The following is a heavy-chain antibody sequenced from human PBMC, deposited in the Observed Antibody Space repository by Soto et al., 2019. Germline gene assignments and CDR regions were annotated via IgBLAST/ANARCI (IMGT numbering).Heavy chain of an antibody. CDR3: STDSVIPT. CDR1: GLTFNNAW. J-gene: IGHJ5*02. Sequence: EVQLVESGGGLVKPGGSLRLSCAASGLTFNNAWMNWVRQAPGKGLEWVGRIKKKTDGGTTDYAAPVKGRFTISRDDSKNTLFLQMDSLKPEDTGVYYCSTDSVIPTWGQGTLVTVSS. V-gene: IGHV3-15*07. CDR2: IKKKTDGGTT. D-gene: IGHD2-21*01.